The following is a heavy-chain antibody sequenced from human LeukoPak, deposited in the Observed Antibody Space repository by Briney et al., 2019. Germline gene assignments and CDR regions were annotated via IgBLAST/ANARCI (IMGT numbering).Heavy chain of an antibody. V-gene: IGHV3-48*04. CDR1: GFTFSSYG. CDR2: ISSSGSTI. Sequence: GGSLRLSCAASGFTFSSYGMHWVRQAPGKGLEWVSYISSSGSTIYYADSVKGRFTISRDNAKNSLYLQMNSLRAEDTAVYYCAREILQSEADYWGQGTLVTVSS. CDR3: AREILQSEADY. D-gene: IGHD3-3*01. J-gene: IGHJ4*02.